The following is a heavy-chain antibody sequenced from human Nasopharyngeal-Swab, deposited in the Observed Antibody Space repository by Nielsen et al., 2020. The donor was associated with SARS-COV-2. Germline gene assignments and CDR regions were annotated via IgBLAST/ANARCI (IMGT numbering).Heavy chain of an antibody. V-gene: IGHV3-23*01. CDR3: AKVGSYSKFGMDV. CDR2: ITGIGGST. D-gene: IGHD4-11*01. CDR1: GFIFSDYA. J-gene: IGHJ6*02. Sequence: GESLKISCAASGFIFSDYAMSWVRQAPGKGLEWVSDITGIGGSTYYADSVKGRFTISRDNSKNTLYLLMNSLRAEDTAVYYCAKVGSYSKFGMDVWGQGTTVTVSS.